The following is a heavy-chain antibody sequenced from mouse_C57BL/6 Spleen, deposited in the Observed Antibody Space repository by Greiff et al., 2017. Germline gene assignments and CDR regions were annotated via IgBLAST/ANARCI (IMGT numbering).Heavy chain of an antibody. D-gene: IGHD2-4*01. J-gene: IGHJ3*01. CDR2: IYPGSGNT. V-gene: IGHV1-76*01. CDR3: ARRDYDGAWFAD. CDR1: GYTFTGYY. Sequence: QVQLQQSGAELVRPGASVKLSCKASGYTFTGYYIHWVKQRPGQGLEWIARIYPGSGNTYYNEKFKGKATLTADKSSSTAYMQLSSLTSEDSAVYFCARRDYDGAWFADGGQGTLVTVSA.